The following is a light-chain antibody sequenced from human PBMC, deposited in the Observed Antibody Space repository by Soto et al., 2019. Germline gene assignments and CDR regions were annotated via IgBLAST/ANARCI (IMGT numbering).Light chain of an antibody. CDR3: QHRSTWPRA. Sequence: EIVLTQSPATLSLSPGERATLSCRASQSVGIYLGWYQQRPGQATRLLIYDASKRAAGIPARFSGSGSGTDFTLAINSLEPEDFAVYYCQHRSTWPRAFGQGTRLEIK. V-gene: IGKV3-11*01. J-gene: IGKJ5*01. CDR2: DAS. CDR1: QSVGIY.